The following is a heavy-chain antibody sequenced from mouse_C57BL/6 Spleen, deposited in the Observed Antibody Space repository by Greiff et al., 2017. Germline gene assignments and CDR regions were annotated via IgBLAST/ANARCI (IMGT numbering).Heavy chain of an antibody. CDR2: IDPSDSYT. J-gene: IGHJ4*01. Sequence: QVQLQQPGAELVKPGASVKLSCKASGYTFTSYWMQWVKQRPGQGLEWIGEIDPSDSYTNYNQKFKGKATLTVDTSSSTAYMQPSSLASEEPAVLYRARRGGLYYAMDYWGQGTSVTVSS. D-gene: IGHD3-1*01. V-gene: IGHV1-50*01. CDR3: ARRGGLYYAMDY. CDR1: GYTFTSYW.